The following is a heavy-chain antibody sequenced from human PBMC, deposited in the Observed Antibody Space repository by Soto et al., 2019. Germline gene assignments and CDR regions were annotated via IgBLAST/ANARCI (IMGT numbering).Heavy chain of an antibody. V-gene: IGHV1-2*02. D-gene: IGHD2-8*01. Sequence: ASVKVSCKASGYTFTGYYMHWVRQAPGQGLEWMGWINPNSGSTNYAQKFQGRVTMTRNTSISTAYMELSSLRSDDTAVYYCARSRRLTYYYYYYMDVWGKGTTVTVSS. CDR2: INPNSGST. CDR3: ARSRRLTYYYYYYMDV. CDR1: GYTFTGYY. J-gene: IGHJ6*03.